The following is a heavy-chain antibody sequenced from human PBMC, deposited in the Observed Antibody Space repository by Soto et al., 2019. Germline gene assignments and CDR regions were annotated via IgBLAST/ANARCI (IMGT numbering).Heavy chain of an antibody. Sequence: SSSXSLTGTVGVCCISSEDYLVCIRQPPGKGLECIASIYHSVSTFYNPSLRSRVNISIDTSKKKFSLRLTAVTAADTAMYYCERTASYPSRSTTLLESWGPGTLLKVYS. CDR3: ERTASYPSRSTTLLES. D-gene: IGHD1-1*01. V-gene: IGHV4-38-2*02. CDR1: VCCISSEDY. CDR2: IYHSVST. J-gene: IGHJ4*02.